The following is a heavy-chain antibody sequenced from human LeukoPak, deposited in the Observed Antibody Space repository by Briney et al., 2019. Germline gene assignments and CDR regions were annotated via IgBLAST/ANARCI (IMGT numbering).Heavy chain of an antibody. V-gene: IGHV5-51*01. J-gene: IGHJ5*02. Sequence: GESLKISCKGSGYSFTSYWIGWVRQVPGKGLEWMGIIYPGDSDTRYSPSFQGQVTISADKSISTAYLQWSSLKASDTAMYYCARLFSYDSSGYYLNWFDPWGQGTLVTVSS. CDR3: ARLFSYDSSGYYLNWFDP. CDR1: GYSFTSYW. CDR2: IYPGDSDT. D-gene: IGHD3-22*01.